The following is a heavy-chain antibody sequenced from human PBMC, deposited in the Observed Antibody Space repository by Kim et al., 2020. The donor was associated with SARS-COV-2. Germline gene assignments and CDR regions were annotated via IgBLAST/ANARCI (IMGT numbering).Heavy chain of an antibody. D-gene: IGHD5-18*01. CDR3: ARSSYGRGWFDY. J-gene: IGHJ4*02. Sequence: GGSLRLSCAASGFTVSSNYMSWVRQAPGKGLEWVSVIYSGGSTYYADTVKGRFTISRDNSKNTLYLQMNSLRAEDTAVYYCARSSYGRGWFDYWGQGTLVTLSS. CDR2: IYSGGST. CDR1: GFTVSSNY. V-gene: IGHV3-53*01.